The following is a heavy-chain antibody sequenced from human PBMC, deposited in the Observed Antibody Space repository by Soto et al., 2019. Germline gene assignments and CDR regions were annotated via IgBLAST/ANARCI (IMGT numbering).Heavy chain of an antibody. CDR2: IIPTFGTG. Sequence: QVLLVQSGPEVKKPGSSVKVSCKASGGTFNNYAINWVRQAPGKGLEWMGGIIPTFGTGNHAQKFQGSVTITADEATTTAYMELNSLRSEDTAIYYCASFDGTLVRGGLSSPYAMDVWGQGTTVIVSS. CDR3: ASFDGTLVRGGLSSPYAMDV. CDR1: GGTFNNYA. D-gene: IGHD3-10*01. J-gene: IGHJ6*02. V-gene: IGHV1-69*01.